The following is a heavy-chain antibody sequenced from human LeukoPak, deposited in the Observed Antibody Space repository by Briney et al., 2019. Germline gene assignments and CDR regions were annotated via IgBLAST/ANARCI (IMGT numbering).Heavy chain of an antibody. J-gene: IGHJ4*02. CDR1: GFTFSDYY. D-gene: IGHD3-9*01. Sequence: GGSLRLSCAASGFTFSDYYMSWLRQAPGKGLEWVSYISSSGSTIYYADSVKGRFTISRDNAKNSLYLQINSLRSEYTAVYYYARDRMAIMMLTGYRYWGQGTLVSVS. V-gene: IGHV3-11*04. CDR3: ARDRMAIMMLTGYRY. CDR2: ISSSGSTI.